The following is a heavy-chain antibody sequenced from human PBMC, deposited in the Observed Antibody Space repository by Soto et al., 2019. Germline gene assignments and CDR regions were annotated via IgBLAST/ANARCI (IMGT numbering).Heavy chain of an antibody. CDR3: ATGYGYLTYYFDY. J-gene: IGHJ4*02. CDR1: GLLFYSSA. V-gene: IGHV1-58*01. D-gene: IGHD5-12*01. CDR2: LVVGRGNT. Sequence: GAPVKVSCKTSGLLFYSSAEQRVRTARGKSLEWIGWLVVGRGNTHYAQHYQERVTLTRDMSTGTAYMELSSLRAEDTAVYYCATGYGYLTYYFDYWGQGTLVTVSS.